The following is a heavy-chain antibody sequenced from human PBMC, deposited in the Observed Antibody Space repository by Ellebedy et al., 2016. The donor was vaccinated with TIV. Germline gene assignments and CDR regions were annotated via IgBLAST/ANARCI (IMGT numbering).Heavy chain of an antibody. J-gene: IGHJ4*02. D-gene: IGHD5-12*01. CDR2: IGSGGGSP. Sequence: GESLKISCAVSGFTFSSYAMNWVRQAPGKGLEWVSSIGSGGGSPHYADSVKGRFTISTDDSRTTLFLQMNSMRADDTAVYYCAKFSGRDFRKYYLDSWGQGTLVTVSS. V-gene: IGHV3-23*01. CDR3: AKFSGRDFRKYYLDS. CDR1: GFTFSSYA.